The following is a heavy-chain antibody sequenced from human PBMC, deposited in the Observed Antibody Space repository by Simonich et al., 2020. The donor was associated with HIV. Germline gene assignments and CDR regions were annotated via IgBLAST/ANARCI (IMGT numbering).Heavy chain of an antibody. CDR2: INHRGST. J-gene: IGHJ4*02. D-gene: IGHD5-12*01. CDR1: GGSFSGYY. Sequence: QVHLQQWGAGLLKPSETLSLTCAVYGGSFSGYYWNWIRPPPGKGLEWIGEINHRGSTDYNPSRKSRVTISVDTSKTQFSRKLSSVTAADTAVYYCARRTGYDLDYWGQGTLVTVSS. V-gene: IGHV4-34*01. CDR3: ARRTGYDLDY.